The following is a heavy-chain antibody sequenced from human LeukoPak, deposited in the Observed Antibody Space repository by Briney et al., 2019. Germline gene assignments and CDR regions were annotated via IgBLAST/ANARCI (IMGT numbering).Heavy chain of an antibody. J-gene: IGHJ6*02. CDR3: ARVMMGATKSNYNYYVMDV. CDR2: IISHGGST. Sequence: SGGSLKLPCAASGFTFSSYTMHWVRQAPGKGLEYVAAIISHGGSTYYANSVQGRFTISRDNSKNTLYLQMGSLRAEDKAVYYCARVMMGATKSNYNYYVMDVWGQGTTVTVSS. D-gene: IGHD1-26*01. CDR1: GFTFSSYT. V-gene: IGHV3-64*01.